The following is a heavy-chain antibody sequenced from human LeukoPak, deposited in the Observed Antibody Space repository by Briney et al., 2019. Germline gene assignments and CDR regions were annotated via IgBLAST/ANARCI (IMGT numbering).Heavy chain of an antibody. V-gene: IGHV3-66*01. J-gene: IGHJ4*02. Sequence: PGGSLRLSCAASGFTVSSNYMSWVRQAPGKGLEWVSVIYSGGSTYYADSVKGRFTISRDNSKNTLYLQMNSLRAGDTAVYYCARDTYGSGRTFYFDFWGQGTLVTVSS. CDR1: GFTVSSNY. CDR3: ARDTYGSGRTFYFDF. CDR2: IYSGGST. D-gene: IGHD3-10*01.